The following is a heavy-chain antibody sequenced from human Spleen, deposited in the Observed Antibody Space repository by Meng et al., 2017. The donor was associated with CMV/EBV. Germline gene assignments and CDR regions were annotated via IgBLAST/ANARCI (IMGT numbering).Heavy chain of an antibody. CDR2: ISGYGGTT. J-gene: IGHJ6*02. D-gene: IGHD2-2*01. V-gene: IGHV3-23*01. CDR1: GFAFSTYA. Sequence: GGSLRLSCAASGFAFSTYAMSWVRQAPGKGLEWVSGISGYGGTTFYTDSLKGRFTISRDNAKNSLYLQMNSLRAEDTAVYYCARGCSSTSCLPPITGTPQGYYYGMDVWGQGTTVTVSS. CDR3: ARGCSSTSCLPPITGTPQGYYYGMDV.